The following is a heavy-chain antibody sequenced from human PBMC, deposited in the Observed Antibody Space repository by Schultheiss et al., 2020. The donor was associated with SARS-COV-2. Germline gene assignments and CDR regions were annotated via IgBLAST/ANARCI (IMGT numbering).Heavy chain of an antibody. CDR2: IYHSGST. CDR3: ARVPTYYDILTGYQRAHYFDY. V-gene: IGHV4-39*07. Sequence: SETLSLTCTVSGGSVSSGSYYWGWIRQPPGKGLEWIGEIYHSGSTNYNPSLKSRVTISVDKSKNQFSLKLSSVTAADTAVYYCARVPTYYDILTGYQRAHYFDYWGQGTLVTVSS. J-gene: IGHJ4*02. CDR1: GGSVSSGSYY. D-gene: IGHD3-9*01.